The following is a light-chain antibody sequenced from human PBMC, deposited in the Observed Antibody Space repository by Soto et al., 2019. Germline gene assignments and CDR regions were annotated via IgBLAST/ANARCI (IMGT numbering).Light chain of an antibody. CDR1: QSVSRS. V-gene: IGKV3-11*01. CDR3: QQRSNR. J-gene: IGKJ4*01. CDR2: DAS. Sequence: DIVLTQSPATLSLSPGDRAVLSCKASQSVSRSLTWYQHKPGQAPRLLIYDASTRATGIPRRFSGSGSGTDFTLTISSLEPEYFAVYYCQQRSNRFGGGTKVDIK.